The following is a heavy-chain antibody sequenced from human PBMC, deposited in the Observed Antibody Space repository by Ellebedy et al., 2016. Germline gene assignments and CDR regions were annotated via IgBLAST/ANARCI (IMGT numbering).Heavy chain of an antibody. V-gene: IGHV4-39*07. D-gene: IGHD5-18*01. CDR3: AREGATWIRLDV. CDR1: GGSISITNYY. CDR2: VYYSGST. Sequence: GSLRLSXTVSGGSISITNYYWGWIRQPPGKGLEWIGTVYYSGSTYYNPSLKSRVTLSVDTSKNQFSLKLTSVTAADTAVYYCAREGATWIRLDVWGQGTTVTVSS. J-gene: IGHJ6*02.